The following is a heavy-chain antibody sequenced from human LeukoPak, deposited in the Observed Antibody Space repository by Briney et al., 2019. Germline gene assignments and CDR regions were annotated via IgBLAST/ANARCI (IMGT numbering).Heavy chain of an antibody. CDR2: INPNSGGT. V-gene: IGHV1-2*02. CDR1: GYTFTGYY. CDR3: AKGGRVATWWAVDY. D-gene: IGHD5-12*01. J-gene: IGHJ4*02. Sequence: ASVKVSCKASGYTFTGYYMHWVRQAPGQALEWMGWINPNSGGTNYAQKFQGRVTMTRDTSISTAYMELSRLGSDDTAVYYCAKGGRVATWWAVDYWGQGTLVTVSS.